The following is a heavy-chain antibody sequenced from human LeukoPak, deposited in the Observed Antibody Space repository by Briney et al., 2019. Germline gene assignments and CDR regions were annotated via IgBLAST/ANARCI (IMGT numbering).Heavy chain of an antibody. CDR1: GYTFTSYY. CDR2: INPSGGTT. D-gene: IGHD6-19*01. J-gene: IGHJ1*01. CDR3: ARAIGIAVAGSPEYFQH. Sequence: ASVKVSCKASGYTFTSYYIHWVRQAPGQGLEWMGIINPSGGTTSYAQKFQGRLTMTRDTSTRTVYMDLSSLRSEDTAVYYCARAIGIAVAGSPEYFQHWGQGTLVTVSS. V-gene: IGHV1-46*01.